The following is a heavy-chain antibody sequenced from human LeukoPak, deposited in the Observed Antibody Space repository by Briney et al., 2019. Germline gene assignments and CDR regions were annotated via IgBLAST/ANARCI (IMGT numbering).Heavy chain of an antibody. V-gene: IGHV3-7*01. CDR2: IKQEGSEK. D-gene: IGHD5-12*01. J-gene: IGHJ4*02. CDR3: ARDAGNSGYDLLDF. CDR1: GFTFSSYW. Sequence: GGSLRLSCAASGFTFSSYWMTSVRQAPGKGLEWLANIKQEGSEKNYGECVKGRFTPSRYNAENSLYMQMNSLRAEDTAVYYCARDAGNSGYDLLDFWGQGTLVTVS.